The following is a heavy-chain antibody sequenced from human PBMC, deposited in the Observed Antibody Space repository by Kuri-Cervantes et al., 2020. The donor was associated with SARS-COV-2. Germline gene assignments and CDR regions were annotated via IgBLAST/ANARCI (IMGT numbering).Heavy chain of an antibody. CDR1: GFTSSSYW. CDR3: ASPLEATGSSGWYRGGAFDI. Sequence: ETLSLTCAASGFTSSSYWMSWVRQVPGRGLEGVANTKQEGGENYYVDSWKGRLTISRDNAKNSLYLQMNSLRAEDTAVYYCASPLEATGSSGWYRGGAFDIWGQGTMVTVSS. J-gene: IGHJ3*02. V-gene: IGHV3-7*01. D-gene: IGHD6-19*01. CDR2: TKQEGGEN.